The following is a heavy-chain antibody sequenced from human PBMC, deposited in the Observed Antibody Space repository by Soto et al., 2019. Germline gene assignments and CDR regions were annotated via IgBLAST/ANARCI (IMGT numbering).Heavy chain of an antibody. V-gene: IGHV6-1*01. CDR2: TYYRSKWYN. D-gene: IGHD3-10*01. CDR1: GDSVSSNSAA. J-gene: IGHJ6*02. CDR3: ERGLIWFGELFYYYYGMDV. Sequence: SQTLSLTCAISGDSVSSNSAAWNWIRQSPSRGLEWLGRTYYRSKWYNDYAVSVKSRITINPDTSKNQFSLQLNSVTPEDTAVYYCERGLIWFGELFYYYYGMDVWGQGTTVTVSS.